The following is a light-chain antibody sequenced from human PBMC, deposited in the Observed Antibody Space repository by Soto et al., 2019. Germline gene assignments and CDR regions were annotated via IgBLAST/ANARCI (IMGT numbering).Light chain of an antibody. CDR2: EVS. J-gene: IGLJ1*01. CDR1: SSDVGAYNY. V-gene: IGLV2-8*01. CDR3: TSYAGTYSFFYV. Sequence: ALTQPPSASGSPGQSVTISCTGTSSDVGAYNYASWYQQLPGKAPKLIIYEVSKRPSGVPDRFSGSKSGNTASLTVSGLQAEDEADYYRTSYAGTYSFFYVFGTGTKVTVL.